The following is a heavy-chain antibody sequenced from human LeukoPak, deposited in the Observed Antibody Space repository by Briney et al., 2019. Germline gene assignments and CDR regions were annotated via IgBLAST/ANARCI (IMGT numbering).Heavy chain of an antibody. V-gene: IGHV4-4*02. Sequence: PSGTLSLTCDVSGGSITQTNYWTWVRHPPGKGLEWIGEVNLQGGTNYNPSLLRRVAISVDTSANHVSLQMTSVTAADTAVYYCAGEGGSYRPLDYSGQGTLVTVSS. J-gene: IGHJ4*02. D-gene: IGHD3-16*02. CDR3: AGEGGSYRPLDY. CDR2: VNLQGGT. CDR1: GGSITQTNY.